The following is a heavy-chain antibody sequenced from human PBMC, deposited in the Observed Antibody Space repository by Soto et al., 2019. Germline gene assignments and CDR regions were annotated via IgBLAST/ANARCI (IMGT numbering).Heavy chain of an antibody. D-gene: IGHD3-3*01. V-gene: IGHV4-30-2*01. J-gene: IGHJ6*02. CDR2: VYYSGAT. CDR3: VRERTIFGVAPGGGVDV. CDR1: GGSISTSDYT. Sequence: PSETLSLTCAVSGGSISTSDYTWSWIRQPPGRGLEWIGSVYYSGATHYMPSLKNRLTMSLDKSKNQFSLDLTSVTAADTAVYYCVRERTIFGVAPGGGVDVWGQGTTVTVSS.